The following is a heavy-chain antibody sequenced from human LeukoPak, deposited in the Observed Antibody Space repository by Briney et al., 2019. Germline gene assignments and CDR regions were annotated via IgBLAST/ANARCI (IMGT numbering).Heavy chain of an antibody. CDR2: INPNSGGT. J-gene: IGHJ5*01. CDR1: VYTFSGYY. Sequence: ASVKVSCKASVYTFSGYYIHWVRQPPGQGLEWLGWINPNSGGTKYAQKFQGRVTMTRDTSISTAHMELNRLTSEDTAVYYCARYQVYYGSDWFWLDSWGQGTLVTVSS. CDR3: ARYQVYYGSDWFWLDS. V-gene: IGHV1-2*02. D-gene: IGHD2-21*02.